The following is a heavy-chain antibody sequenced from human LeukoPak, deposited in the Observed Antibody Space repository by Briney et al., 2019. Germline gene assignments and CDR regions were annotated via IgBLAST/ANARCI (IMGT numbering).Heavy chain of an antibody. Sequence: PGGSLRLSCAASGFTFSSYLMTWVRQAPGKRLEWVADIKGDGSEQQYVDSVKGRFTISRDNTKNSLYLQMNSLRAEDTAVYYCARDFTAFDYWGQGTLVTVSS. J-gene: IGHJ4*02. CDR1: GFTFSSYL. CDR2: IKGDGSEQ. V-gene: IGHV3-7*05. CDR3: ARDFTAFDY. D-gene: IGHD3-16*01.